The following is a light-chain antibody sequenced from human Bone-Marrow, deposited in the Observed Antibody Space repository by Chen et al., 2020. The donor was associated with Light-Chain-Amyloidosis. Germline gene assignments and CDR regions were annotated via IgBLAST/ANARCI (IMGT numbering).Light chain of an antibody. CDR3: SSYAGSVTFVL. CDR1: STDVGSYNV. J-gene: IGLJ2*01. CDR2: EVS. V-gene: IGLV2-23*02. Sequence: QSALTPPASVYGSPGQSITISCTGTSTDVGSYNVVSWYQQHPGKAPQLMIYEVSKRPSGISNRFSGSKSGNTASLTISGLQTEDEADYYCSSYAGSVTFVLFGGGTKLTVL.